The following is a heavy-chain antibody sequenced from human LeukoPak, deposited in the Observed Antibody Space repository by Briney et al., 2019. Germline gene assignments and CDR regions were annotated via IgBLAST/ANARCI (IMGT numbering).Heavy chain of an antibody. CDR1: GFTSDDHA. Sequence: GGSLRLSCAVSGFTSDDHAMHWVRQASGKGLEWVASIMWRSGSTGYGDSVKGRFTISRDNAKKSLYLQMNGLRAEDTAFYYCTKDLTPGGADVWGQGTTVTVSS. CDR2: IMWRSGST. V-gene: IGHV3-9*02. J-gene: IGHJ6*02. D-gene: IGHD3-10*01. CDR3: TKDLTPGGADV.